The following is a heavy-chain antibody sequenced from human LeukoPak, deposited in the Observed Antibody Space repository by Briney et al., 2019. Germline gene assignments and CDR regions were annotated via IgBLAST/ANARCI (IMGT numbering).Heavy chain of an antibody. J-gene: IGHJ6*02. CDR2: IFHSGST. D-gene: IGHD6-19*01. CDR3: VRQQFYYYYAMDV. V-gene: IGHV4-59*08. CDR1: GGSISSNY. Sequence: SETLSLTCTVSGGSISSNYWSWIRQPPGKGLEWIGNIFHSGSTNYNPSLKSRVTISVDMSKNQFSLRLSSVTAADTAVYYCVRQQFYYYYAMDVWGHGTTVTVSS.